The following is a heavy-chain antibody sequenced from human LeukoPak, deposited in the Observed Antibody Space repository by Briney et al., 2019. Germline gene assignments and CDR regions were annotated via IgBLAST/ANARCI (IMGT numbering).Heavy chain of an antibody. CDR3: ARDLHSGSPESHFDC. J-gene: IGHJ4*02. V-gene: IGHV3-53*01. CDR1: GFTVNTNY. CDR2: IYTGGRT. Sequence: PGGSLRLSCAASGFTVNTNYMSWVRPAPGKGLEWVSLIYTGGRTYYAASVKGRFTISRDNSKNTLYLQMNSLRDEDTAVYYCARDLHSGSPESHFDCWGQGTLVTVSS. D-gene: IGHD1-26*01.